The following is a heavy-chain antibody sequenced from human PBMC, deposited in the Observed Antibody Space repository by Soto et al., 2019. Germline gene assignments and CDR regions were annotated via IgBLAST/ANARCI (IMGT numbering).Heavy chain of an antibody. CDR2: MNPNSGNT. CDR1: GYTFTSYD. V-gene: IGHV1-8*01. CDR3: AGGVFSGDV. J-gene: IGHJ6*02. Sequence: QVQLVQSGAEVKKPGASVKVSCKASGYTFTSYDINWVRQATGQGLEWMGWMNPNSGNTGYAQKSTXXXTXXRNTAISTAYMELSSLRSEDTAVYYCAGGVFSGDVWGQGTTVTVSS.